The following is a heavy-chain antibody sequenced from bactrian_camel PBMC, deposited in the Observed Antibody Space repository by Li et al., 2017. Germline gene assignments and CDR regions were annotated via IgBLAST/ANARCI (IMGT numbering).Heavy chain of an antibody. CDR1: GFTFSNYW. CDR2: IGTSSVTT. D-gene: IGHD7*01. J-gene: IGHJ4*01. CDR3: ATQGDWWHEFSS. Sequence: HVQLVESGGGLVQPGGSMRLSCAASGFTFSNYWMSWVRQAPGKGLEWVSVIGTSSVTTVYADSVKGRFVISRDNAKTTVDLQMNSLKSEDTALYFCATQGDWWHEFSSWGQGTQVTVS. V-gene: IGHV3S1*01.